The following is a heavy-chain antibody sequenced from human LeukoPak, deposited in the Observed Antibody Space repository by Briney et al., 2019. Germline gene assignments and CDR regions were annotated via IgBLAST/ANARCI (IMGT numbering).Heavy chain of an antibody. CDR2: IRYDGSNK. CDR3: LAMCGGDCYTDY. D-gene: IGHD2-21*02. Sequence: PGGSLRLPCAASGFTFSSYGMHWVRQARGKGLGWVAFIRYDGSNKYYADSVKGRFTISRDNSKNTLYLQMNSLRAEDTAVYYCLAMCGGDCYTDYWGQGTLVTVSS. J-gene: IGHJ4*02. V-gene: IGHV3-30*02. CDR1: GFTFSSYG.